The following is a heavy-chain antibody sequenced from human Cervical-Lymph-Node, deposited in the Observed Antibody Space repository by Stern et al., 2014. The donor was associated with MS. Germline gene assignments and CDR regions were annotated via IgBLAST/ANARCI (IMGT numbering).Heavy chain of an antibody. V-gene: IGHV1-69*01. D-gene: IGHD1-26*01. J-gene: IGHJ4*02. CDR2: IIHVFATT. CDR3: AREGIPGAEGTFDN. CDR1: GGTFSSYT. Sequence: QVQLVQSGAEVKKPGSSVKVSCYVSGGTFSSYTLNWVRQAPGHGLEWMGGIIHVFATTNYPQRFQGKVAITADGSTSTTYLEVSRLTSEDTAVYYCAREGIPGAEGTFDNWGQGTLVIVSS.